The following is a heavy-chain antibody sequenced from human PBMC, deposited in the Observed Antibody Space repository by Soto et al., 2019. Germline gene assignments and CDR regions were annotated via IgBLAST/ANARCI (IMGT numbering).Heavy chain of an antibody. CDR3: ARDGDGYNN. CDR1: GGSVTSGSYY. J-gene: IGHJ4*02. D-gene: IGHD5-12*01. Sequence: QVQLQESGPGLVKPSETLSLTCSVSGGSVTSGSYYWSWIRQPPGKGLEWIGYIYSSGGTSYNPSLKSRVTTSVDPSKNQFSLKLTSVTAADTAVYYCARDGDGYNNWGQGTLVTFSS. CDR2: IYSSGGT. V-gene: IGHV4-61*01.